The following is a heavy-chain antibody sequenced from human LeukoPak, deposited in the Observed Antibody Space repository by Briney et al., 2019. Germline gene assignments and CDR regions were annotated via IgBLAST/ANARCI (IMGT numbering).Heavy chain of an antibody. CDR3: ARESGKFDY. CDR2: ISGDGVTT. Sequence: GGSLRLSCVASGLPIADFAMHWVRQAPGKGLEWVSLISGDGVTTFYADSVKGRFSISRDNGKNSLSLEMNSLRTEDTAMYYCARESGKFDYWGQGTLVTVSS. CDR1: GLPIADFA. J-gene: IGHJ4*02. V-gene: IGHV3-43*02.